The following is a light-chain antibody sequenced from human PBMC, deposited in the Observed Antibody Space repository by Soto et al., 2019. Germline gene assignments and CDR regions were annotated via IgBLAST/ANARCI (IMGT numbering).Light chain of an antibody. V-gene: IGKV1-39*01. CDR3: QQSYSTPRT. J-gene: IGKJ4*01. Sequence: DIQMTQSPSSLSASVGDRVTITCRASQSVSSYLNWYQQKPGKAPMLLIYAASSLQSGVPSRFSGSGSGTDFTLTISDLQPEDFATYYCQQSYSTPRTLGGGTKVEIK. CDR1: QSVSSY. CDR2: AAS.